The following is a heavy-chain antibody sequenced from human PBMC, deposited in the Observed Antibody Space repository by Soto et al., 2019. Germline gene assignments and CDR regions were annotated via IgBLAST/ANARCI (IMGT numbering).Heavy chain of an antibody. CDR1: GGSISSSSYY. J-gene: IGHJ6*02. D-gene: IGHD3-9*01. V-gene: IGHV4-39*01. Sequence: SETLSLTCTVSGGSISSSSYYWGWIRQPPGKGLEWIGSIYYSGSTYYNPSLKSRVTISVDTSKNQFSLKLSSVTAADTAVYYCARHTYYDILTGHYYYYGMDVWGQGTTVTVSS. CDR3: ARHTYYDILTGHYYYYGMDV. CDR2: IYYSGST.